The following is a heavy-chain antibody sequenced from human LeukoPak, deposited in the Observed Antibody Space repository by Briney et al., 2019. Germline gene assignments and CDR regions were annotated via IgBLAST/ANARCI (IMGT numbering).Heavy chain of an antibody. Sequence: PGGSLRLSCAASGFTFSSYWMHWVRQAPGKGLVWVSRINSDGSSTSYADSVKGRFTISRDNAKNTPYLQMNSLRAEDTAVYYCARGGGDLPVDTAMVISMENWFDPWGQGTLVTVSS. J-gene: IGHJ5*02. V-gene: IGHV3-74*01. D-gene: IGHD5-18*01. CDR2: INSDGSST. CDR3: ARGGGDLPVDTAMVISMENWFDP. CDR1: GFTFSSYW.